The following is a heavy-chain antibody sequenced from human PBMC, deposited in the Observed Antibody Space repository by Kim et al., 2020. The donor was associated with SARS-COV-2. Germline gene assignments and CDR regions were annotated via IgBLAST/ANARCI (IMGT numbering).Heavy chain of an antibody. J-gene: IGHJ4*02. Sequence: GESLKISCKGSGYSFTNYWIAWVRQMPGKGLEWMGIIYPGDSDTRYSPSFQGQVTFSADKSISTAYLQWNSLKASDTAMYYCARRFRMATGPYYFDYWGQGTLVTVSS. CDR2: IYPGDSDT. D-gene: IGHD5-12*01. V-gene: IGHV5-51*01. CDR3: ARRFRMATGPYYFDY. CDR1: GYSFTNYW.